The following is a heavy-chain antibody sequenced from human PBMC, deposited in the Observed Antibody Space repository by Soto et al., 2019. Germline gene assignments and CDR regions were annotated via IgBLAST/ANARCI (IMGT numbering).Heavy chain of an antibody. CDR3: AHGSCSSADCYPNPYLDY. CDR2: IYWDDDE. V-gene: IGHV2-5*02. Sequence: QITLKESGPTLVKPTQTLTLTCTFSGFSLSTTAEGVGWIRQPPGKALEWLALIYWDDDERYSPSLKSRLTIPKDTSKNQVVLTKTHVDPVDTATYYCAHGSCSSADCYPNPYLDYWGQGILVTVSS. J-gene: IGHJ4*02. CDR1: GFSLSTTAEG. D-gene: IGHD2-2*01.